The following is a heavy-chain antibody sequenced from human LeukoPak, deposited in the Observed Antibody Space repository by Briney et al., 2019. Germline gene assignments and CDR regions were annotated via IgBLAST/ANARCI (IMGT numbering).Heavy chain of an antibody. CDR3: VRGDKDIVVVPAAA. CDR1: GYTFTGYY. J-gene: IGHJ4*02. V-gene: IGHV1-2*02. D-gene: IGHD2-2*01. Sequence: GASLTFSCKPTGYTFTGYYMHWVRQPPGQGLEWMGWINPNSSGTNYAQKFQGRVTMTRDTSISTAYMELSRLRSDDTAVYYCVRGDKDIVVVPAAAWGQGTLVTVSS. CDR2: INPNSSGT.